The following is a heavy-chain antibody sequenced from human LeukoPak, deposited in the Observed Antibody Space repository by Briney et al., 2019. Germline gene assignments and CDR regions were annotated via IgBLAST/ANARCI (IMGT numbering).Heavy chain of an antibody. CDR3: AKDLGPGSMATSPGFDY. CDR2: ISWNSGSI. D-gene: IGHD5-24*01. V-gene: IGHV3-9*01. CDR1: GFNFPGYA. J-gene: IGHJ4*02. Sequence: GGSLRLSCAASGFNFPGYALHWVRQAPGKGLEWVSGISWNSGSIGYADSVKGRFTISRDNAKTSLYLQMNSLRAEDTALYYCAKDLGPGSMATSPGFDYWGQGTLVTVSS.